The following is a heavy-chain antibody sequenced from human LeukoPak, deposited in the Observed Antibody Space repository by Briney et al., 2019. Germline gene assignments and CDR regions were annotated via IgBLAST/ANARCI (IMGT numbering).Heavy chain of an antibody. Sequence: ASVKLSCKTSGYTFTSHGISWVRQAPGQGLEWMGWISANNGDTKYAQRMQDRLTMTTDTSTSTAYMDLRNLSSDDTAIYYCARDWPTVIADYWGQGTLVTVSS. V-gene: IGHV1-18*01. D-gene: IGHD4-11*01. J-gene: IGHJ4*02. CDR2: ISANNGDT. CDR1: GYTFTSHG. CDR3: ARDWPTVIADY.